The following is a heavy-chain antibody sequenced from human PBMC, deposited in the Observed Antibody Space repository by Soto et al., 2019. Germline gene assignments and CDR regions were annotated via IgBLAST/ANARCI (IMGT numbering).Heavy chain of an antibody. Sequence: SETLSLTCAVSGGSFTSNNWWTWVRQPPGQGLEWIGEIYRTGSTNCNPSLKSRVTISLDKSENQFSLKVTSLTAADTAVYYCASRDPGASVDYWGQGTLVTVSS. CDR3: ASRDPGASVDY. D-gene: IGHD1-26*01. CDR2: IYRTGST. CDR1: GGSFTSNNW. J-gene: IGHJ4*02. V-gene: IGHV4-4*02.